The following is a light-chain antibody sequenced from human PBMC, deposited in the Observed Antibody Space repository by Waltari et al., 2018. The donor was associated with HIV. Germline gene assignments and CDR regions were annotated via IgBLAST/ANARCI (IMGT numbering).Light chain of an antibody. V-gene: IGLV3-27*01. CDR1: LLAKKY. CDR2: KDS. J-gene: IGLJ3*02. CDR3: YSAADNSGL. Sequence: SYELTQPSSVSVSPGQTARITCSGDLLAKKYVRWFQQKPGQAPVLVMYKDSERPSGIPARFSGSSSGTTVSLTIGGAQVDDEADYYCYSAADNSGLFGVGTKLTVL.